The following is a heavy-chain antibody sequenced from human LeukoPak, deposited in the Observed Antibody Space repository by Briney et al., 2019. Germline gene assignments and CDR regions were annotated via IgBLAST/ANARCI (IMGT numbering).Heavy chain of an antibody. CDR2: IYHSGST. CDR3: ARTLLSGYDYYFDY. J-gene: IGHJ4*02. Sequence: SETLSLTCAVSGYSISSGYYWGWIRQPPGKGLEWIGSIYHSGSTYYNPSLKSRVTISVDTSKNQFSLTLSSVTAADTAVYYCARTLLSGYDYYFDYWGQGTLVTVSS. D-gene: IGHD5-12*01. CDR1: GYSISSGYY. V-gene: IGHV4-38-2*01.